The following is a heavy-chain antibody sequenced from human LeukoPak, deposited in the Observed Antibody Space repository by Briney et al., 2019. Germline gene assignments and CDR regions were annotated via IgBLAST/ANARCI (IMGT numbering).Heavy chain of an antibody. CDR2: VYPGYSHT. CDR1: GYSLTHYW. Sequence: WESLKIPRKDPGYSLTHYWIGWARQIPGKGLEWMRIVYPGYSHTRYSPSCQGQVTVSAARSISTAYLQSSSPKASDTAMYYCARRLGIGEAFDIWGQGTMVTVSS. J-gene: IGHJ3*02. V-gene: IGHV5-51*01. D-gene: IGHD7-27*01. CDR3: ARRLGIGEAFDI.